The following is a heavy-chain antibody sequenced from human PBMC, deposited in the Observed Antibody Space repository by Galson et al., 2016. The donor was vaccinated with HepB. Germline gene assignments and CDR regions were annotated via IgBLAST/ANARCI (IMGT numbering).Heavy chain of an antibody. Sequence: SLRLSCAASGFSFSDYYMSWIRQAPGKGLEWISYITGSGSAIYYADSVKGRFTISRDNAKNTLYLQMNSLRAEDTAVYYCARAGEDYYVPGNYRPWEMSPVKYYYYGMDVWGQGTTVTVSS. CDR2: ITGSGSAI. J-gene: IGHJ6*02. D-gene: IGHD3-10*01. V-gene: IGHV3-11*04. CDR1: GFSFSDYY. CDR3: ARAGEDYYVPGNYRPWEMSPVKYYYYGMDV.